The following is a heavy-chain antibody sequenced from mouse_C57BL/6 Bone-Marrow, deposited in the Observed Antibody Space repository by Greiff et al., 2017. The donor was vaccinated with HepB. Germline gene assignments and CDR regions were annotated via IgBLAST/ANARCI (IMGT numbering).Heavy chain of an antibody. CDR3: ARCYDYDKNAMDY. CDR1: GFTFSDYG. D-gene: IGHD2-4*01. V-gene: IGHV5-17*01. CDR2: ISSGSSTI. Sequence: EVQLVESGGGLVKPGGSLKLSCAASGFTFSDYGMHWVRQAPEKGLEWVAYISSGSSTIYYADTVKGRFTISRDNAKNTLFLQMTSLRSEDTAMYYCARCYDYDKNAMDYWGQGTSVTVSS. J-gene: IGHJ4*01.